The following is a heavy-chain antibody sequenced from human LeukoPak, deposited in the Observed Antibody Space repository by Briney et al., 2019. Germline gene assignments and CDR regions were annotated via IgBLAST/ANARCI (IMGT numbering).Heavy chain of an antibody. D-gene: IGHD3-10*01. J-gene: IGHJ6*03. CDR2: IYDSGST. CDR3: ARARYGSGSYHYMDV. Sequence: SETLSLTCAVSGGSINNYYWSWIRQPPGKGLEWIGYIYDSGSTNYNPSLKSRVTTSLDTSKNQVSLELSSVTAADTAVYYCARARYGSGSYHYMDVWGKGTTVTISS. V-gene: IGHV4-59*01. CDR1: GGSINNYY.